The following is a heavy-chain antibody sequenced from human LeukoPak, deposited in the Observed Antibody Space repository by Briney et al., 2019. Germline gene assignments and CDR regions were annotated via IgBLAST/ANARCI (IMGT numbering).Heavy chain of an antibody. J-gene: IGHJ3*01. Sequence: GASVKVSCKASGYTFTGYYMHWVRQAPGQGLEWMGWIYPNSGDTKYAQKFRGRVTVTRDTSISTAFMEVNRLTSDDTALYYCVGGGSDAFDVWGQGTMVTVSS. D-gene: IGHD1-26*01. V-gene: IGHV1-2*02. CDR2: IYPNSGDT. CDR1: GYTFTGYY. CDR3: VGGGSDAFDV.